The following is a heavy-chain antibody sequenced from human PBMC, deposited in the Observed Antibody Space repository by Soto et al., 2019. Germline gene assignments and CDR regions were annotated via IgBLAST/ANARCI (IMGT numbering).Heavy chain of an antibody. CDR1: DGSTISDDHF. D-gene: IGHD2-21*02. V-gene: IGHV4-30-4*08. CDR3: AREGALLFGGNSDYYSTMDV. J-gene: IGHJ6*02. Sequence: SLRRIGSDGSTISDDHFPTWTRKPQGKGLEWIGYIYYSGDTSYNPSLKSRVTISIDTSKNQFSLKLSSVTAADTAFYYCAREGALLFGGNSDYYSTMDVWGQGTTVT. CDR2: IYYSGDT.